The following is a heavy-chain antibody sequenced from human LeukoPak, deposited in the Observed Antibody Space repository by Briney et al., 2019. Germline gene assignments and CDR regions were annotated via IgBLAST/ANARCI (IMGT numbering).Heavy chain of an antibody. J-gene: IGHJ4*02. V-gene: IGHV5-51*01. CDR2: IYPGDSDT. D-gene: IGHD2-15*01. Sequence: GESLKISCKGSGYSFTSYWIGWVRQMPGKGLEWMGIIYPGDSDTRYSPSFQGQVTISADKSISTAYLQWRSLKASDTAMYYCARHGRVVVAASNYWGQGTLVTVSS. CDR1: GYSFTSYW. CDR3: ARHGRVVVAASNY.